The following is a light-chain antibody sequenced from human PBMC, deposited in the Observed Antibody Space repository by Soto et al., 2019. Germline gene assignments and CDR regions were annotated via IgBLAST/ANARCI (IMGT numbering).Light chain of an antibody. CDR1: QSVSSSY. CDR2: GAS. Sequence: EIVLTQSPGTLSLSPGERATLSCRASQSVSSSYLAWYQQKPGQAPRLLIYGASSRATGIPDRFSGSGSGTAFTLTLSRLEPEDFAVYYCQQYGSSLTCGGGTKVEIK. CDR3: QQYGSSLT. J-gene: IGKJ4*01. V-gene: IGKV3-20*01.